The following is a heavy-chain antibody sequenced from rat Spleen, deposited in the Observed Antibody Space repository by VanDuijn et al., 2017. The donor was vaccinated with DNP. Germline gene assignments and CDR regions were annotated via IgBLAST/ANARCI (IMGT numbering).Heavy chain of an antibody. V-gene: IGHV5-31*01. Sequence: EVQLVESGGDLMQPGRSLKLSCVASGFTVNNYWMTWIRQAPGKGLEWVASITSSGGSTYYSDSVKGRFTISRDNAKNTLYLQMNSLRSEDTATYYCAKDNWFAYWGQGTLVTVAS. CDR3: AKDNWFAY. CDR1: GFTVNNYW. CDR2: ITSSGGST. J-gene: IGHJ3*01.